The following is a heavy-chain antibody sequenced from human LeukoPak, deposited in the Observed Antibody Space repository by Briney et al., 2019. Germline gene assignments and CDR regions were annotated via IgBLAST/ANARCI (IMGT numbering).Heavy chain of an antibody. Sequence: SQTLSLTCAISGDSVSSKSAAWNWFRQSPSRGLEWLGRTYYRSTWYNDYAVSVKGRITVNPDTSKNQFSLQLNSVTPEDTAVYYCARGTGWPQFDYWGQGTLVTVFS. CDR3: ARGTGWPQFDY. D-gene: IGHD6-19*01. CDR2: TYYRSTWYN. J-gene: IGHJ4*02. CDR1: GDSVSSKSAA. V-gene: IGHV6-1*01.